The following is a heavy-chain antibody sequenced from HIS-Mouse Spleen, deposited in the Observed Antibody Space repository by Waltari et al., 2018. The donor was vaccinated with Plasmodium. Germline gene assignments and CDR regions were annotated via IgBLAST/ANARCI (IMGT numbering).Heavy chain of an antibody. V-gene: IGHV3-7*01. Sequence: EVQLVESGGGLVQPGGSLRLSCAASGFTFSSYWMSWVLQAPGKGLEGVANIKQDGSEKYYVDSVKGRFTISRDNAKNSLYLQMNSLRAEDTAVYYCAREFGTGNWYFDLWGRGTLVTVSS. CDR2: IKQDGSEK. CDR3: AREFGTGNWYFDL. CDR1: GFTFSSYW. D-gene: IGHD7-27*01. J-gene: IGHJ2*01.